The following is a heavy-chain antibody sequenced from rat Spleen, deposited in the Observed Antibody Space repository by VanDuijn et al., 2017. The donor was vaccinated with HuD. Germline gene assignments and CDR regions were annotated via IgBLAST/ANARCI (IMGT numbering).Heavy chain of an antibody. D-gene: IGHD1-10*01. J-gene: IGHJ2*01. Sequence: EVQLVESGGGLVQPGRSLKLSCVASGFTFNNYWMTWIRQAPGKGLEWVASITNTGGSTYYSDSVKGRFTISRDKAKSTLYRQMNSLRSEETATYYGTGGHNGYYFDSWGQGVMFTVSS. CDR1: GFTFNNYW. V-gene: IGHV5-31*01. CDR3: TGGHNGYYFDS. CDR2: ITNTGGST.